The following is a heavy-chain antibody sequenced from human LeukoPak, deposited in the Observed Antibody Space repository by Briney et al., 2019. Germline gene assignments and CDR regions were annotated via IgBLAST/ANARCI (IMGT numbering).Heavy chain of an antibody. J-gene: IGHJ4*02. CDR2: ICSSSSYT. D-gene: IGHD2-21*02. CDR3: ARTALTAFYYFDS. Sequence: GGSLRLSCAASGFTFSDYYMSWIRQAPGKGLEWVSYICSSSSYTNYADSVKGRFTISRDNAKNSLYLQMNSLRAEDTAVYYCARTALTAFYYFDSWGQGTMVTVSS. CDR1: GFTFSDYY. V-gene: IGHV3-11*06.